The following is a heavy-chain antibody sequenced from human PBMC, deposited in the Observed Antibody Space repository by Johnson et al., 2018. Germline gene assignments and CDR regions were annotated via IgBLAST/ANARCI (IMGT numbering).Heavy chain of an antibody. V-gene: IGHV3-15*07. CDR2: IKSKTAGGTT. J-gene: IGHJ6*04. Sequence: VQLVESGGDLVKPGGSLRLSCAASGFTFTNAWMNGVRQAPGQGLEWVGCIKSKTAGGTTDYAAPVKGRFTIAREDSKNTLYLQMNSQKIEDTAVYCCTTPEVAATIDVWGKGTTGTVSS. CDR3: TTPEVAATIDV. CDR1: GFTFTNAW. D-gene: IGHD6-19*01.